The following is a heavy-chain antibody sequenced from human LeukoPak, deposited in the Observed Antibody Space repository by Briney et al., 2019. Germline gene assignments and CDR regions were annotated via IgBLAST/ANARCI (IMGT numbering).Heavy chain of an antibody. D-gene: IGHD2-15*01. V-gene: IGHV5-51*01. CDR2: IYPGDSDT. J-gene: IGHJ4*02. CDR1: GYRFTSYW. CDR3: ARQVSGRYCSGGSCYGGVYFDY. Sequence: GESLKISCKGSGYRFTSYWIGWVRQMPGKGLEWMGIIYPGDSDTRYSPSFQGQVTISADKSISTAYLQWSSLKASDTAMYYCARQVSGRYCSGGSCYGGVYFDYWGQGTLVTVSS.